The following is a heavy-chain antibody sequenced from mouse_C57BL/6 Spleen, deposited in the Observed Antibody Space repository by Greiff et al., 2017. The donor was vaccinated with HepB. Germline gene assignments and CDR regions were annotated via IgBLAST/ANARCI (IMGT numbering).Heavy chain of an antibody. Sequence: EVKLVESGGDLVKPGGSLKLSCAASGFTFSSYGMSWVRQTPDKRLEGVATISSGGSYTYYPDSVKGRFTISRDNAKNTLYLQMSSLKSEDTAMYYCARHNYIDYWGQGTTLTVSS. CDR2: ISSGGSYT. J-gene: IGHJ2*01. CDR1: GFTFSSYG. V-gene: IGHV5-6*02. CDR3: ARHNYIDY.